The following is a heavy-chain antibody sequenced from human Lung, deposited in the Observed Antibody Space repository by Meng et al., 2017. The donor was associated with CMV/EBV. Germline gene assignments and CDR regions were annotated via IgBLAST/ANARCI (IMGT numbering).Heavy chain of an antibody. V-gene: IGHV3-7*01. J-gene: IGHJ4*02. CDR1: GFRFSTYS. CDR3: ASLFCGPTTCYYFDW. CDR2: INRDGSEK. Sequence: GESLKISCAASGFRFSTYSMSWVRRAPGKGLEWLASINRDGSEKDYVDTAKGGFTISRDNDKNSLYLVMNSLRAEDTAVYYCASLFCGPTTCYYFDWWGQGTLVTVSS. D-gene: IGHD2-21*01.